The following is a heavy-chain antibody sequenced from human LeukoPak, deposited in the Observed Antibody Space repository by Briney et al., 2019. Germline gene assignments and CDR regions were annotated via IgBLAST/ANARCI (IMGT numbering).Heavy chain of an antibody. J-gene: IGHJ5*02. CDR2: IYYSGST. Sequence: SETLSLTCTVSGGSISSYYWSWIRQPPGKGLEWIGYIYYSGSTNYNPSLKSRVSISVDTSKNQFSLKLSSVTAADTAVYYCARQLGNSNFGWFDPWGQGTLGTVSS. D-gene: IGHD4-11*01. CDR1: GGSISSYY. CDR3: ARQLGNSNFGWFDP. V-gene: IGHV4-59*08.